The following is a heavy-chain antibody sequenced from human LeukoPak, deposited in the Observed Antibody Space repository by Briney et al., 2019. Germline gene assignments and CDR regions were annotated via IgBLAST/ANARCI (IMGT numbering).Heavy chain of an antibody. Sequence: HPGGSLRLSCAASGFTFSGYFMGWIRQAPGKGLEWVAFIRYDGSNKYYADSVKGRFTISRDNSKNTLYLQMNSLRAEDTAVYYCARVRARRGYSGYDLRLFDYWGQGTLVTVSS. D-gene: IGHD5-12*01. V-gene: IGHV3-30*02. CDR1: GFTFSGYF. CDR2: IRYDGSNK. CDR3: ARVRARRGYSGYDLRLFDY. J-gene: IGHJ4*02.